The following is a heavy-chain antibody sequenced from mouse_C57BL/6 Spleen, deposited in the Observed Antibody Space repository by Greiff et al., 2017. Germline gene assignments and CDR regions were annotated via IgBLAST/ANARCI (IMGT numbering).Heavy chain of an antibody. CDR3: ARGELRPPYYAMDY. D-gene: IGHD3-2*02. V-gene: IGHV1-53*01. J-gene: IGHJ4*01. Sequence: VQLLQPGTELVKPGASVKLSCKASGFTFTSYWMHWVQQRPGQGLEWIGNINPSNGGINYNEKFKSKATLTVDKSSSSTYMQLNSRTSENAAVYYWARGELRPPYYAMDYWGQGTSVTVS. CDR2: INPSNGGI. CDR1: GFTFTSYW.